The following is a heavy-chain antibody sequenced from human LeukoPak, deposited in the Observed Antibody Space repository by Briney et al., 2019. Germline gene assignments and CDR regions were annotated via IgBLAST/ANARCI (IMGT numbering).Heavy chain of an antibody. D-gene: IGHD4-17*01. CDR3: AGQTFNGDYRAESFDI. CDR1: GFTFTSSA. V-gene: IGHV1-58*02. J-gene: IGHJ3*02. Sequence: SVKVSCKASGFTFTSSAMQWVRQARGQRLEWIGWIVVGSGNTNYAQKFQERVTITRDMSTSTAYMELSSLRSEDTAVYYCAGQTFNGDYRAESFDIWGQGTMVTVSS. CDR2: IVVGSGNT.